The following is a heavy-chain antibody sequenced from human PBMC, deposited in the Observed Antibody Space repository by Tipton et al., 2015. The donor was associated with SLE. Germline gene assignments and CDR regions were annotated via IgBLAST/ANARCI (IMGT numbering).Heavy chain of an antibody. CDR3: AGLAGKYFGPGSYPY. CDR2: IYSSGNT. D-gene: IGHD3-10*01. CDR1: GGSIISSSYF. J-gene: IGHJ4*02. V-gene: IGHV4-39*02. Sequence: TLSLTCTVSGGSIISSSYFWAWIRQPPGKGLEWIGTIYSSGNTYYNPSLKSRVTIYVDTSKNHFSLKLNSVTAADTAVYYCAGLAGKYFGPGSYPYWGQGSLVTVSS.